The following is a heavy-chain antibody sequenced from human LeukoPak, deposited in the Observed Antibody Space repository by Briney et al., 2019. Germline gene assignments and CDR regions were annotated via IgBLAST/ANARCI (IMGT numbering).Heavy chain of an antibody. V-gene: IGHV1-18*01. D-gene: IGHD3-10*01. Sequence: GASVKVSCKASGYTSTSYGISWVRQAPGQGLEWMGWISAYNGNTNYAQKLQSRVTMTTDTSTSTAYMELRSLRSDDTAVYYCARAEPPVRGVIILPFDYWGQGTLVTVSS. CDR2: ISAYNGNT. CDR1: GYTSTSYG. CDR3: ARAEPPVRGVIILPFDY. J-gene: IGHJ4*02.